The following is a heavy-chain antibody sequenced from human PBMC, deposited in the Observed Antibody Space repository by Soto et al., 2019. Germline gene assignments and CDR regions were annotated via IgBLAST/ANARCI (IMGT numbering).Heavy chain of an antibody. Sequence: ASVKVSCKASGCTFSSYAISWVRQAPGQGLEWMGGIIPIFGTANYAQKFQGRVTITADESTSTAYMELSSLRSEDTAVYYCARDYYNNYFEYWGQGTLVSVSS. CDR3: ARDYYNNYFEY. V-gene: IGHV1-69*13. J-gene: IGHJ4*02. CDR2: IIPIFGTA. CDR1: GCTFSSYA. D-gene: IGHD3-22*01.